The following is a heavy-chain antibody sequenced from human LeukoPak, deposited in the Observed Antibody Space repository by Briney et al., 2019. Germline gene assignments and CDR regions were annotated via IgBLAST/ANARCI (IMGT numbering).Heavy chain of an antibody. D-gene: IGHD6-13*01. CDR2: INPNSGGT. CDR3: ARDWGSWFSYGMDV. CDR1: GYTLTELS. V-gene: IGHV1-2*04. J-gene: IGHJ6*02. Sequence: ASVKVSCKVSGYTLTELSMHWVRQAPGQGLEWMGWINPNSGGTNYAQKFQGWVTMTRDTSISTAYMELSRLRSDDTAVYYCARDWGSWFSYGMDVWGQGTTVTVSS.